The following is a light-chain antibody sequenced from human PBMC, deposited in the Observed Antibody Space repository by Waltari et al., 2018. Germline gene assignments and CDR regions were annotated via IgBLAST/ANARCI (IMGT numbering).Light chain of an antibody. CDR2: LDN. Sequence: SYELTQPPSVSVSPGQTASISCSGDQLRNLHVSWYQQKPGQSPVLVISLDNRRPSGIPERCSGSNSVNTATLTISGTQAMDEADYYCQAWDRTSVVFGGGTKLTVL. CDR3: QAWDRTSVV. V-gene: IGLV3-1*01. J-gene: IGLJ2*01. CDR1: QLRNLH.